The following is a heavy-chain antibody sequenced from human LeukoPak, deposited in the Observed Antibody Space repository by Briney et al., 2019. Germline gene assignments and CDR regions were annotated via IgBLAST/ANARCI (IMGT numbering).Heavy chain of an antibody. V-gene: IGHV3-7*01. CDR2: IKEDESEK. J-gene: IGHJ3*02. CDR1: GFNFSNYW. CDR3: AREGRPNAFDI. Sequence: AGGSLRLSCAASGFNFSNYWMSWVRQAPGKGLEGVANIKEDESEKYYADSVRGRFTISRDNAKNSLNLQMNSLRAEDTAVYYCAREGRPNAFDIWGQGTMVTVSS.